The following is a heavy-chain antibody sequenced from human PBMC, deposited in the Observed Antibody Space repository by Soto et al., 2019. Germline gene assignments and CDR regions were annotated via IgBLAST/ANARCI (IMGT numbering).Heavy chain of an antibody. CDR3: AKLRDFVVLPAGILDY. J-gene: IGHJ4*02. Sequence: EVQLLESGGGLVQPGGSLRVTCAASGFTFSSYGISWIRLSPGKGLEWVSVISGGGDTTYYTPSVKGRFTISRDDFRNTLYLQMNSLRTEHTAIYYCAKLRDFVVLPAGILDYWGPGTLVTVSS. V-gene: IGHV3-23*01. CDR1: GFTFSSYG. D-gene: IGHD2-8*01. CDR2: ISGGGDTT.